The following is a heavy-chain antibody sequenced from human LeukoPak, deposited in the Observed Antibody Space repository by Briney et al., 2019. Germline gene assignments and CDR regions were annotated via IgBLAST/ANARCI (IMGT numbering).Heavy chain of an antibody. CDR1: GFTFSSYE. D-gene: IGHD5-24*01. J-gene: IGHJ4*02. Sequence: PGGSLRLSCAASGFTFSSYEMNWARQAPGKGLEWVSYISSSGSTIYYADSVKGRFTISRDNSKNTLYLQMNSLRAEDTAVYYCAKDLWPARRDGYNDGYYFDYWGQGTLVTVSS. CDR3: AKDLWPARRDGYNDGYYFDY. V-gene: IGHV3-48*03. CDR2: ISSSGSTI.